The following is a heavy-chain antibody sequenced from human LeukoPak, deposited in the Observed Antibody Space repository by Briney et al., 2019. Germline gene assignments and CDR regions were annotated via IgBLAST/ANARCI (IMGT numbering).Heavy chain of an antibody. D-gene: IGHD1-26*01. CDR1: GYTFNGYY. V-gene: IGHV1-2*02. CDR3: ARGRGGATTGLDH. CDR2: INSNSGAR. J-gene: IGHJ4*02. Sequence: GASVKVSCKASGYTFNGYYMHWVRQAPGQGLESMGWINSNSGARNYAQKFQGRVTMSRDTSINTAYMELSRLTSGDTAVYYCARGRGGATTGLDHWGQGALVTVSS.